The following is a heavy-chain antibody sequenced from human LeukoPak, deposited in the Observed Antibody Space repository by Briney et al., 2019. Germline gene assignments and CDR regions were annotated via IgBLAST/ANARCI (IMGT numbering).Heavy chain of an antibody. Sequence: SETLSLTCAVYGGSFSGYYWSWIRQPPGKGLEWIGEINHSGSTNYNPSLKSRVTISVDTSKNQFSLKLSSVTAADTAVYYCARRRLLWAGYWFDPWGQGTLVTVSS. CDR1: GGSFSGYY. CDR3: ARRRLLWAGYWFDP. J-gene: IGHJ5*02. CDR2: INHSGST. D-gene: IGHD3-10*01. V-gene: IGHV4-34*01.